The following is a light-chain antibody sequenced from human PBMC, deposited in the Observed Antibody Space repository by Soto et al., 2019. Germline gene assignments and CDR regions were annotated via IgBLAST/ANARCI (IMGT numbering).Light chain of an antibody. Sequence: QSALTQPASVSGSPGQSITISCTGTSSDVGSYNLVSWYQQHPGKAPKFMIYEVTKRPSGVSNRFSGSKSGNTASPTISGLQAEDEADYYCCSYADSSTWVFGGGTKLTVL. CDR1: SSDVGSYNL. J-gene: IGLJ3*02. V-gene: IGLV2-23*02. CDR3: CSYADSSTWV. CDR2: EVT.